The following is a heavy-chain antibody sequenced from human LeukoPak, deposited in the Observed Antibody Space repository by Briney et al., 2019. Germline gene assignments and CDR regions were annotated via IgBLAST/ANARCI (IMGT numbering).Heavy chain of an antibody. V-gene: IGHV3-7*01. CDR3: VRDPFFSVP. D-gene: IGHD2/OR15-2a*01. CDR2: IRQDGSEK. J-gene: IGHJ5*02. Sequence: GGSLRPSCAASGFTFSRSAMHWVRQAPGKGLEWVANIRQDGSEKYYVDSVKGRFTISRDNAKNSLYLQMNSLRVDDTALYYCVRDPFFSVPWGQGTLVTVSS. CDR1: GFTFSRSA.